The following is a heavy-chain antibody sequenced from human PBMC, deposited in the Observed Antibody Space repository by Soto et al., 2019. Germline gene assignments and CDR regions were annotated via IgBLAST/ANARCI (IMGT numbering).Heavy chain of an antibody. CDR3: ARDQGIVGASVDY. CDR1: GFTFSSYA. D-gene: IGHD1-26*01. V-gene: IGHV3-30-3*01. J-gene: IGHJ4*02. Sequence: QVQLVESGGGVVQPGRSLRLFCAASGFTFSSYAMHWVRQAPGKGLEWVAVISYDGSNKYYADSVKGRFTISRDNSKNTLYLQMNSLRAEDTAVYYCARDQGIVGASVDYWGQGTLVTVSS. CDR2: ISYDGSNK.